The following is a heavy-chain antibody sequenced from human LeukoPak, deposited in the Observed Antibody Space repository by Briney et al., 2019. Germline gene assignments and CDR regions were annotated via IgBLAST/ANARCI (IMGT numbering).Heavy chain of an antibody. V-gene: IGHV3-30-3*01. CDR1: GFTFSSYA. J-gene: IGHJ6*04. D-gene: IGHD4-23*01. Sequence: GGSLRLSCAASGFTFSSYAMHWVRQAPGKGLEWVAVISYDGSNKYYADSVKGRFTISRDNSKNTLYLQMDSLRAEDTAVYYCARDELRWRYLDVWGKGTTVTVSS. CDR2: ISYDGSNK. CDR3: ARDELRWRYLDV.